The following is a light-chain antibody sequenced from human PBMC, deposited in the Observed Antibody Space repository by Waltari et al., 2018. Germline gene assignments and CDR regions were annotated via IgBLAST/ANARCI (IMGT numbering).Light chain of an antibody. CDR2: GPS. J-gene: IGKJ2*01. CDR3: QQYNNWLPYT. Sequence: EIVMTQSPATLSVSPGERATLPCRASQSVSSNFAWYQQKPGQAPRLLIYGPSTRPTGIPAKFSGSGSGTEFSLTISSLQSADVAVYYCQQYNNWLPYTFGQGTKLEIK. V-gene: IGKV3-15*01. CDR1: QSVSSN.